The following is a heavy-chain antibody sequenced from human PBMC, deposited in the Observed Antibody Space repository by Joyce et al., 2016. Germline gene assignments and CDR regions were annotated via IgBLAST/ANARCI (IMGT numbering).Heavy chain of an antibody. D-gene: IGHD5-18*01. CDR2: ISRDGDIT. Sequence: EVQLVESGGLVGQPGGSLRLSCATSGVTFKDYPMHWVRQPPGKGLEWVSLISRDGDITYYGDSVKGRFTISRDNSKNSLYLEINSLRLEDTALYFCAKENTNMVTFDSWGQGSLVTVSS. V-gene: IGHV3-43*01. CDR3: AKENTNMVTFDS. J-gene: IGHJ4*02. CDR1: GVTFKDYP.